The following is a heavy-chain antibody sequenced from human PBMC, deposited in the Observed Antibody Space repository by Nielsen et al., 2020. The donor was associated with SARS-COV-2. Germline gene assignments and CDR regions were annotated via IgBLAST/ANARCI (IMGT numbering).Heavy chain of an antibody. CDR1: GFTFDNYA. V-gene: IGHV3-23*01. Sequence: GESLKISCVASGFTFDNYAMSWVRHAPGKGLEWVSGISAGGGDSTYYADSVKGRFTISRGNSRNTLYLQMKSLRVEDTAVYYCAKEIARIGVPCFDHWGQGNRVTVSS. CDR3: AKEIARIGVPCFDH. CDR2: ISAGGGDST. J-gene: IGHJ4*02. D-gene: IGHD2-8*01.